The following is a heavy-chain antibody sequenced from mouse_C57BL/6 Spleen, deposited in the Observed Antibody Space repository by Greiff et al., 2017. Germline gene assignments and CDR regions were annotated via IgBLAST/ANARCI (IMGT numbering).Heavy chain of an antibody. J-gene: IGHJ4*01. CDR1: GYSFTGYY. Sequence: EVKLVESGPELVKPGASVKISCKASGYSFTGYYMNWVKQSPEKSLEWIGEINPSTGGTTYNQKFKAKATLTLDKSSSTAYMQLKSLTSEDSAVYYCARLRNYSKRNYAMDYWGQGTSVTVSS. D-gene: IGHD2-5*01. V-gene: IGHV1-42*01. CDR2: INPSTGGT. CDR3: ARLRNYSKRNYAMDY.